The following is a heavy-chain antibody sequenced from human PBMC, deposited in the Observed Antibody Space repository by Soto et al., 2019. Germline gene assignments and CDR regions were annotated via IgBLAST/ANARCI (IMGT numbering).Heavy chain of an antibody. Sequence: QVQLVQSGAEVRKPGSSLRVSCKSSGATFSTTGISWVRQAPGQVLEWMGGIIPLFGTPKYARKFQGRVSITADESTNTVYMELNSLRPDDAAVYYCARASPVIFGGDTCYRLDSAFDSWGQGSLVIVSS. V-gene: IGHV1-69*01. CDR2: IIPLFGTP. CDR3: ARASPVIFGGDTCYRLDSAFDS. CDR1: GATFSTTG. J-gene: IGHJ5*01. D-gene: IGHD2-21*02.